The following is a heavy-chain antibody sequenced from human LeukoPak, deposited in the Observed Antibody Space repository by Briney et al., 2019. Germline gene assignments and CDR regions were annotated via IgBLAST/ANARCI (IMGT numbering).Heavy chain of an antibody. Sequence: GGSLRLSCAASGFTFSSYGMHWVRQAPGKGLEWVSGISGSGGKTYYADSVKGRFTISRDNSKNTVDLQMNGLGAEDTAVYFCAKSPRVVIKNLDFWGQGILVTVSS. V-gene: IGHV3-23*01. J-gene: IGHJ4*02. CDR3: AKSPRVVIKNLDF. D-gene: IGHD3-22*01. CDR2: ISGSGGKT. CDR1: GFTFSSYG.